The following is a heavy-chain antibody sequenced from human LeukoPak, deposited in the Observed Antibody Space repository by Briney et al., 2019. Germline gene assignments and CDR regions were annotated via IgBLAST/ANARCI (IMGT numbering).Heavy chain of an antibody. CDR3: AKGGMAQWLVLDFWHY. J-gene: IGHJ4*02. D-gene: IGHD6-19*01. CDR2: ISGSGGST. Sequence: GGSLRLSCAASGFTFSSYAMSWVRQAPGKGLEWVSAISGSGGSTYNADSVKGRFTISRDNSKNTLYLQMNSLRAEDTAVYYCAKGGMAQWLVLDFWHYWGQGTLVTVSS. CDR1: GFTFSSYA. V-gene: IGHV3-23*01.